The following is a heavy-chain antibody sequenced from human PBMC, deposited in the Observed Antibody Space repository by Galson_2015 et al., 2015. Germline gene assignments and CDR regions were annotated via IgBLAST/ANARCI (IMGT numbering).Heavy chain of an antibody. CDR1: GYSLSSGYY. J-gene: IGHJ6*03. D-gene: IGHD4-23*01. CDR3: ARVKGNTSANRYYYYYMDV. V-gene: IGHV4-38-2*01. CDR2: IYHSGST. Sequence: ETLSLTCAVSGYSLSSGYYWGWIRQPPGKGLEWIGNIYHSGSTYYNPSLKSRVTISVDTSKNQFSLKLSSVTAADTAVYYCARVKGNTSANRYYYYYMDVWGKGTTVTVSS.